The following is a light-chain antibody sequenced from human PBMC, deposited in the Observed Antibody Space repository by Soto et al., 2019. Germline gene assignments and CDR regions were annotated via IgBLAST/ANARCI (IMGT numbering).Light chain of an antibody. V-gene: IGKV1-12*01. CDR3: LQTDTFPWT. CDR2: ATS. J-gene: IGKJ1*01. Sequence: DLQMTQSPSAVSASVGDRVTITYRASQGISSWLDWFQQKPGKAPKLLIYATSSLHSGVPSRFSGSGSGTDFTLTISSLQPADFATYYCLQTDTFPWTFGQGTKVEIK. CDR1: QGISSW.